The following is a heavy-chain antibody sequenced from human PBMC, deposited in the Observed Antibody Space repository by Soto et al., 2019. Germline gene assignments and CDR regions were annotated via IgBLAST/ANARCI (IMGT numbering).Heavy chain of an antibody. CDR3: ARRSSSNNRFDP. J-gene: IGHJ5*02. D-gene: IGHD6-19*01. CDR1: GGSISNSY. V-gene: IGHV4-59*08. Sequence: QVQLQESGPGLVKPSETLSLTCTVSGGSISNSYWSWIRQPPGKGLEWIGYIYYSGSPTVNPSLKSRVTIPVDTSKSQFSLNVTSITAADTAVYYCARRSSSNNRFDPWGQGTLVTVSS. CDR2: IYYSGSP.